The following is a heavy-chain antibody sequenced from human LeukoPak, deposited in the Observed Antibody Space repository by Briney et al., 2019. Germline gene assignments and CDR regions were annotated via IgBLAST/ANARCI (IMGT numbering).Heavy chain of an antibody. J-gene: IGHJ4*02. V-gene: IGHV4-30-4*08. CDR2: IYYSGNT. Sequence: PSQTLSLTCTVSGDSISSGDYYWSWIRQPPGKGLEWIGYIYYSGNTYYNPSLQSRVTISVDTSKNQFSLNLSSVTAADTAVFYCAGGHDYFDYWAREPWSSSPQ. CDR1: GDSISSGDYY. CDR3: AGGHDYFDY.